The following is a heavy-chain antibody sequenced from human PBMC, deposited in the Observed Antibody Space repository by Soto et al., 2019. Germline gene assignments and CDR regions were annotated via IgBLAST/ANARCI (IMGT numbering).Heavy chain of an antibody. Sequence: GGSLRLSCAASGFTFSSYGMHWVRQAPGKGLEWVAVISYDGSNKYYADSVKGRFTISRDNSKNTLYLQMNSLRAEDTAVYYCAKDTVAAAGKDYYYRMDVWGQGTTVTVSS. CDR1: GFTFSSYG. CDR3: AKDTVAAAGKDYYYRMDV. CDR2: ISYDGSNK. J-gene: IGHJ6*02. D-gene: IGHD6-13*01. V-gene: IGHV3-30*18.